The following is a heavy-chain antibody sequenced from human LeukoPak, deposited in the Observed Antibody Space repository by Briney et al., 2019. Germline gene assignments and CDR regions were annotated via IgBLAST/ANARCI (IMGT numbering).Heavy chain of an antibody. V-gene: IGHV1-18*01. CDR3: ATIPLAYCGGDCHFDY. CDR2: ISAYNGNT. J-gene: IGHJ4*02. Sequence: ASVKVSCKASGYTFTSYGISWVRQAPGQGLEWMGCISAYNGNTNYAQKLQGRVTMTTDTSTSTAYMELRSLRSDDTAVYYCATIPLAYCGGDCHFDYWGQGTLVTVSS. D-gene: IGHD2-21*02. CDR1: GYTFTSYG.